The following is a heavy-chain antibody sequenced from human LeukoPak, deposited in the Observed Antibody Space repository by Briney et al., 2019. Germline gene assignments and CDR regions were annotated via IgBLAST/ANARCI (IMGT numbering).Heavy chain of an antibody. V-gene: IGHV4-59*11. D-gene: IGHD2/OR15-2a*01. CDR2: IYNSGST. J-gene: IGHJ3*02. CDR3: AREWTTWGAFDI. CDR1: GGSTSRHY. Sequence: SETLSLTCTLSGGSTSRHYWSWIRQSPGQGLEWIGCIYNSGSTRYNPSLKSRVTISEDTSQNQFSLRLNSVTAADTAVYFCAREWTTWGAFDIWGQGTMVTVSS.